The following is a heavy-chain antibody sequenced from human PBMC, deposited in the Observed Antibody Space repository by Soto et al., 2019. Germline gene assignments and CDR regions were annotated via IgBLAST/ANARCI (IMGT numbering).Heavy chain of an antibody. CDR1: GFTFSSSA. CDR3: AKEWDSGTFYNPSHFDS. D-gene: IGHD3-10*01. V-gene: IGHV3-23*01. CDR2: LSSTGSGA. Sequence: QPGGALRLSCAASGFTFSSSAMGWVRQAPGKGLEWVAALSSTGSGAYYADSVKGRFTISRDNSKSTLYLQMNSLRAEDTAVFYCAKEWDSGTFYNPSHFDSWGQGTLVTVSS. J-gene: IGHJ4*02.